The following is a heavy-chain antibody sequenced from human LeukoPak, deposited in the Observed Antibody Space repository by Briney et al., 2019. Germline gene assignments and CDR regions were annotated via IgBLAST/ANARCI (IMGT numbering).Heavy chain of an antibody. J-gene: IGHJ3*02. CDR3: ARVRTGAFDI. Sequence: GALRLSCAASGFTFSSYAMHWVRQAPGKGLEWVAVISYDGSNKYYADSVKGRLTISRDNSKNTLYLQMNSLRAEDTAVYYCARVRTGAFDIWGQGTMVTVSS. D-gene: IGHD1-14*01. CDR2: ISYDGSNK. CDR1: GFTFSSYA. V-gene: IGHV3-30-3*01.